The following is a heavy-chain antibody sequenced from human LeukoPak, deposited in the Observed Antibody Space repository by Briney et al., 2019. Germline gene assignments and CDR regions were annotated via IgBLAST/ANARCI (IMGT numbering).Heavy chain of an antibody. CDR3: ARDRVRYGAFDI. Sequence: ASVKVSCKASGYTFTSNYIHWVRQAPGQGLEWMGRINPNSGGTNYAQKFQGRVTMTRDTSISTAYMELSRLRSDDTAVYYCARDRVRYGAFDIWGQGTMVTVSS. D-gene: IGHD5-18*01. J-gene: IGHJ3*02. CDR2: INPNSGGT. V-gene: IGHV1-2*06. CDR1: GYTFTSNY.